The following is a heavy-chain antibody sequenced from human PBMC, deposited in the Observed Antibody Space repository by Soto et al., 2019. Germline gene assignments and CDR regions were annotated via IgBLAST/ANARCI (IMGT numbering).Heavy chain of an antibody. V-gene: IGHV1-69*01. D-gene: IGHD6-13*01. Sequence: QVQLVQSGAEVKKPGSSVKVSCKASGGSFSSYAISWVRQAPGQGLEWMGGIIPIVGTGNYAQNFQGRVTITAAESTSTAYMGLSSLRSEDTAMYYCARDLRSAGRPGMDVWGQGTTVTVPS. CDR2: IIPIVGTG. CDR3: ARDLRSAGRPGMDV. CDR1: GGSFSSYA. J-gene: IGHJ6*02.